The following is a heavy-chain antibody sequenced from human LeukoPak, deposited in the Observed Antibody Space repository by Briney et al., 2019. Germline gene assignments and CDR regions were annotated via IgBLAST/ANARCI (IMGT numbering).Heavy chain of an antibody. Sequence: GASVTVSCKASGYTFTSYDINWVRQAPGQGPEWMGWMNPNSGNTVYAQKFQGRVTMTRNTSISTAYMELSSLRSEDTAVYYCARDQDYYDSPGGYWGQGTLVTVSS. CDR3: ARDQDYYDSPGGY. J-gene: IGHJ4*02. CDR1: GYTFTSYD. V-gene: IGHV1-8*01. CDR2: MNPNSGNT. D-gene: IGHD3-22*01.